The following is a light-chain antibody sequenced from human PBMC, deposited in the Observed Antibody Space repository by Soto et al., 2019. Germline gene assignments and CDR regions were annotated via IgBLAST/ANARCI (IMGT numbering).Light chain of an antibody. CDR2: GNS. V-gene: IGLV1-40*01. J-gene: IGLJ3*02. CDR3: QSYDSSLSGWV. CDR1: RSNIGAGYN. Sequence: QSVLTQPPSVSGAPGQRVPISCTGSRSNIGAGYNVHWYQQLPGTAPKLLIFGNSNRPSGVPDRFSGSKSGTSASLAITGLQAEDEADYYCQSYDSSLSGWVFGGGTKVTVL.